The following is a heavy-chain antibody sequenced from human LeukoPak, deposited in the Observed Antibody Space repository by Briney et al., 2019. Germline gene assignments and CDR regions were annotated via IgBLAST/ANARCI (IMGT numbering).Heavy chain of an antibody. J-gene: IGHJ4*02. CDR1: GFTFSSYS. V-gene: IGHV3-21*01. Sequence: PGGSLRLSCAASGFTFSSYSMNWVRQAPGKGLEWVSSISSRSTYINYADSVKGRFTISRDNARNSLILQMNSLTAEDTAVYYCAREYYYDANAFSPGGSGDYWGQGTLVTVSS. CDR2: ISSRSTYI. CDR3: AREYYYDANAFSPGGSGDY. D-gene: IGHD3-22*01.